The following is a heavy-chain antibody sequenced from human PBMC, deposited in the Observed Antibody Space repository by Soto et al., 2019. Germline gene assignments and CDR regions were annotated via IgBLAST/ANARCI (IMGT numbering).Heavy chain of an antibody. CDR1: GFTFSSHS. CDR2: ISSSGNTI. V-gene: IGHV3-48*04. D-gene: IGHD6-13*01. CDR3: ARVAAAGRGLDY. J-gene: IGHJ4*02. Sequence: PGGSLRLSCAASGFTFSSHSMNWVRQAPGKGLEWVAFISSSGNTINYADSVKGRFTISRDNAKNSLFLQMNSLRAADTAVYYCARVAAAGRGLDYWGQGTPVTVSS.